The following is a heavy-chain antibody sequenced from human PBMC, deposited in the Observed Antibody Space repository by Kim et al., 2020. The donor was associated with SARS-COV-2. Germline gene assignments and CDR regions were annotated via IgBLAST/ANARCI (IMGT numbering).Heavy chain of an antibody. Sequence: SVKVSCKASGGTFSSYAISWVRQAPGQGLEWMGGISPVFDTSNYAQKLQGRVTITADKSTNTAYMELSSLRSEDTAVYYCARGAVAGTGEGDFDFWGQGTLVTVSS. J-gene: IGHJ4*02. CDR1: GGTFSSYA. CDR2: ISPVFDTS. V-gene: IGHV1-69*06. CDR3: ARGAVAGTGEGDFDF. D-gene: IGHD6-19*01.